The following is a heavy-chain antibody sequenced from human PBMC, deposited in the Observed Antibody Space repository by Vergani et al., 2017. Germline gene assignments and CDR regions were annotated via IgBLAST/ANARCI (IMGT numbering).Heavy chain of an antibody. V-gene: IGHV4-34*01. CDR1: GGSFSGYY. D-gene: IGHD3-3*01. Sequence: QVQLQQWGAGLLKPSETLSLTCAVYGGSFSGYYWSWIRQPPGKGLEWIGSIYYSGSTYYNPSLKSRVTISVDTSKNQFSLKLSSVTAADTAVYYCARRPAHRYDFWSGDLEYYFDYWGQGTLVTVSS. CDR2: IYYSGST. J-gene: IGHJ4*02. CDR3: ARRPAHRYDFWSGDLEYYFDY.